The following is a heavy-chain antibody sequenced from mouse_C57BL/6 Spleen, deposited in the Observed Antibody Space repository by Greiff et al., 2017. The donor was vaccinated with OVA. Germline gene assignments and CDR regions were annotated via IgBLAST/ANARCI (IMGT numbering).Heavy chain of an antibody. CDR1: GYSITSGYY. J-gene: IGHJ3*01. Sequence: EVKLMESGPGLVKPSQSLSLTCSVTGYSITSGYYWNWIRQFPGNKLEWMGYISYDGSNNYNPSLKNRISITRDTSKNQFFLKLNSVTTEDTATYYCARREFYGNYAWFAYWGQGTLVTVSA. V-gene: IGHV3-6*01. CDR3: ARREFYGNYAWFAY. CDR2: ISYDGSN. D-gene: IGHD2-1*01.